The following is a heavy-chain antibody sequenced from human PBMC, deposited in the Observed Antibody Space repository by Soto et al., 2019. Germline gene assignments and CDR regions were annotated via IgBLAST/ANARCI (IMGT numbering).Heavy chain of an antibody. J-gene: IGHJ4*02. Sequence: PGCSLRLSRAACGVALSSYGMHWSRQEPGKGLEWVALIWYDETNKYYSDSVQGRFTISRDNSNNTLYLQMNSLSAEDTAFYYCARGGMYSSVSASAYWGQGALVTVSS. CDR3: ARGGMYSSVSASAY. CDR1: GVALSSYG. D-gene: IGHD6-25*01. CDR2: IWYDETNK. V-gene: IGHV3-33*01.